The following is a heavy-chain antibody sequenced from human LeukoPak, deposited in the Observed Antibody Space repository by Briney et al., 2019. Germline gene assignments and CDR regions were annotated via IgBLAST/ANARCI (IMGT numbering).Heavy chain of an antibody. J-gene: IGHJ4*02. CDR1: GFTFEVYG. V-gene: IGHV3-20*04. CDR3: ARVQSAGSPVPIDY. Sequence: GGALRHSCAAPGFTFEVYGMSWGRQAPGKGLEWGSRINWNGGSIGNVDSVKGGFTISTDNAKNSLYLYKNSLRAEDTALYYCARVQSAGSPVPIDYWGQGTLVTVSS. CDR2: INWNGGSI. D-gene: IGHD3-10*01.